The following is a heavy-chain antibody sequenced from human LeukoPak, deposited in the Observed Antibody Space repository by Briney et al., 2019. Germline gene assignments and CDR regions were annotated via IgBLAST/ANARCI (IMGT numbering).Heavy chain of an antibody. CDR2: IYTSGST. CDR3: ARHGGLTATGIRG. CDR1: GGYISSYY. Sequence: SETLSLTCTVSGGYISSYYWSWIRQPPGKGLEWIGYIYTSGSTNYNLSLKSRVTISVDTSKNQFSLKLSSVTAADTAVYYCARHGGLTATGIRGWGQGTLVTVSS. V-gene: IGHV4-4*09. J-gene: IGHJ4*02. D-gene: IGHD1-1*01.